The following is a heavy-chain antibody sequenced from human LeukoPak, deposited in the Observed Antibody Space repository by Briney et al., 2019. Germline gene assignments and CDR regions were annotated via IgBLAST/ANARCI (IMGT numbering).Heavy chain of an antibody. CDR2: IYPGDSDT. CDR1: GYNFTIYW. J-gene: IGHJ3*02. CDR3: ARRSRDGYNHGAFDI. Sequence: GESLKISCKGSGYNFTIYWIGWVRQMPGKGLEWMGIIYPGDSDTRYSPSFQGQVTISADKSISTAYLQWSSLKASDTAMYYCARRSRDGYNHGAFDIWGQGTMVTVSS. D-gene: IGHD5-24*01. V-gene: IGHV5-51*01.